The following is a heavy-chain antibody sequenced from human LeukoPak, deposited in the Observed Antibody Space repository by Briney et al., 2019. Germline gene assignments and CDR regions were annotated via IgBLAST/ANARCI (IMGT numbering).Heavy chain of an antibody. CDR2: IYAGDSDT. D-gene: IGHD4-23*01. V-gene: IGHV5-51*01. CDR3: ARHVYGGNSGLGY. CDR1: GYRFTSYW. J-gene: IGHJ4*02. Sequence: GESLKISCKGSGYRFTSYWIGWVRQMPGKGLEWMGIIYAGDSDTRYSPSLQGQVTISADKSISTAYLQWSSLQASDTAMYYCARHVYGGNSGLGYWGQGTLVTVPS.